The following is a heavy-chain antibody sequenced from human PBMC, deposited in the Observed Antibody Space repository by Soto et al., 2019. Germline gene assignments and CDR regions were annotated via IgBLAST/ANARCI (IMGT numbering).Heavy chain of an antibody. CDR3: ARSRGYCSSTSCSSYYGMGF. V-gene: IGHV3-53*01. J-gene: IGHJ6*02. Sequence: PGGSLRLSCAASGVTVSSNYMSWVRQAPGKGLEWGSVIYSGGSTYYADSVKGRFTISRDNAKNTLYLQMNSLRAEDTAVYYCARSRGYCSSTSCSSYYGMGFWCQGTSVSVS. CDR1: GVTVSSNY. D-gene: IGHD2-2*01. CDR2: IYSGGST.